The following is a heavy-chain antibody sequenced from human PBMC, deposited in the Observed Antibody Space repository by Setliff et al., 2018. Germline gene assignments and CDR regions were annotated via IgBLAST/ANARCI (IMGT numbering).Heavy chain of an antibody. Sequence: ASVKVSCKASGYTFSSYAISWVRQAPGQGLEWMGGIIPIFGTANYAQKFQGRVTITADKSTSTAYMELSSLRSEDTAVYYCARGRHPPWSGYPYYYMDVWGKGTTVTVSS. CDR3: ARGRHPPWSGYPYYYMDV. J-gene: IGHJ6*03. CDR2: IIPIFGTA. D-gene: IGHD3-3*01. V-gene: IGHV1-69*06. CDR1: GYTFSSYA.